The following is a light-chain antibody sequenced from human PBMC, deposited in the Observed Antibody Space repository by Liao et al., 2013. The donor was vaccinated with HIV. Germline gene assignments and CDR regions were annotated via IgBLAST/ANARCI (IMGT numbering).Light chain of an antibody. CDR3: QAWDSSTEVV. CDR2: QDS. J-gene: IGLJ2*01. Sequence: ELTQPPSVSVSPGQTASITCSGDKLGDKYACWYQQKPGQSPVLVIYQDSKRPSGIPERFSGSNSGNTATLTISGTQAMDEADYYCQAWDSSTEVVFGGGTKLTVL. V-gene: IGLV3-1*01. CDR1: KLGDKY.